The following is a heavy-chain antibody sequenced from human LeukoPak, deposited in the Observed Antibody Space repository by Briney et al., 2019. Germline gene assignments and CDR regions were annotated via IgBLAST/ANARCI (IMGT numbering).Heavy chain of an antibody. J-gene: IGHJ6*03. Sequence: ASVKVSCKASGYTFTGYYMHWVRQAPGQGLEWMAGINPNSGGTNYAQKFQGRVTMTRDTSISTAYMELSRLRSDDTAVYYCARAALVRGLNYYYYMDVWGKGTTVTVSS. D-gene: IGHD6-6*01. CDR1: GYTFTGYY. CDR3: ARAALVRGLNYYYYMDV. CDR2: INPNSGGT. V-gene: IGHV1-2*02.